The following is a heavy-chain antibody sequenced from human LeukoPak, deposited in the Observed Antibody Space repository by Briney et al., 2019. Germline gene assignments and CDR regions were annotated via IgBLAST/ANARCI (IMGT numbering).Heavy chain of an antibody. CDR2: IKQDGSET. Sequence: GGSLRLSCAASGFMFSSYWITWVRQAPGKGLEWVANIKQDGSETDYVDSVKGRFTISRDSAKTSLYLQMNRLRAEDTAVYYCARVHEDYFDYWGQGTLVTVSS. V-gene: IGHV3-7*01. CDR3: ARVHEDYFDY. J-gene: IGHJ4*02. CDR1: GFMFSSYW.